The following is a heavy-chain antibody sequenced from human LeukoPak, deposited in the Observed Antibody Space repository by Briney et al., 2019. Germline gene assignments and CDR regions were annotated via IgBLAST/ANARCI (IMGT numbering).Heavy chain of an antibody. CDR2: INPNSGGT. J-gene: IGHJ4*02. CDR1: GYTFTGYY. V-gene: IGHV1-2*04. CDR3: ARGGRSSSWYDYYFDY. Sequence: ASVKVSCKASGYTFTGYYMHWVRQAPGQGLEWMGWINPNSGGTNYAQKFQGWVTMTRDTSISTAYMELSRLRSDDTAVYYCARGGRSSSWYDYYFDYWGQGTLVTVYS. D-gene: IGHD6-13*01.